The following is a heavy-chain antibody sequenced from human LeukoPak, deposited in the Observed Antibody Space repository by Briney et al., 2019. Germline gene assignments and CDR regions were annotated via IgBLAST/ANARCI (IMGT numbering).Heavy chain of an antibody. Sequence: GASVKVSCKASGYTFTSYGISWVRQAPGQGLEWMGWISAYNGNTNYAQKLQGRVTMTTDTSTSTAYMELRSLRSDDTAVYYCAREWFGELFPKNWFDPWGQGTLVTVSS. CDR3: AREWFGELFPKNWFDP. CDR1: GYTFTSYG. V-gene: IGHV1-18*01. CDR2: ISAYNGNT. J-gene: IGHJ5*02. D-gene: IGHD3-10*01.